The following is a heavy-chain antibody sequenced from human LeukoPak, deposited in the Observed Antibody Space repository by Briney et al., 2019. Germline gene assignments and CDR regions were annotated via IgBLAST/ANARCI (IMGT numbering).Heavy chain of an antibody. V-gene: IGHV4-4*02. Sequence: SETLPLTCAVSGGSIDSRIWWSWVRQPPGKGLEWIGEIFHSGSTNYNPSLKSRVTISVDTSKNQFSLNLSLVTAADTAVYYCASRSTDYGYNYWGQGILVTVSS. CDR2: IFHSGST. CDR1: GGSIDSRIW. CDR3: ASRSTDYGYNY. D-gene: IGHD3-16*01. J-gene: IGHJ4*02.